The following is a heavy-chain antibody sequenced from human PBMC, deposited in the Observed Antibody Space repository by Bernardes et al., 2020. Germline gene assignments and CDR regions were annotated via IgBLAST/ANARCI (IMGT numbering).Heavy chain of an antibody. CDR3: ARDFTSGSYSNFDY. CDR1: GGSISSYY. D-gene: IGHD1-26*01. CDR2: IYTSGST. Sequence: SETLSLTCTVSGGSISSYYWSWIRQPAGKGLEWIGRIYTSGSTNYNPSLKSRVTMSVDTSKNQFSLKLSSVTAADTAVYYCARDFTSGSYSNFDYGGQGTLVTVSS. V-gene: IGHV4-4*07. J-gene: IGHJ4*02.